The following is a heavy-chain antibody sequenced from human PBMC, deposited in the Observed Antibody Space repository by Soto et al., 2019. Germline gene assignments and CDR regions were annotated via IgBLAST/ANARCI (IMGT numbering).Heavy chain of an antibody. CDR3: AKDIDLEYSSSILDY. V-gene: IGHV3-9*01. CDR1: GYTFDDYA. CDR2: ISWNSGSI. J-gene: IGHJ4*02. Sequence: EVQLVESGGGLVQPGRSLRLSCAASGYTFDDYAMHWVRQAPGKGLEWVSGISWNSGSIGYADSVKGRFTISRDNAKNSLYLQMNSLRAEDTALYYCAKDIDLEYSSSILDYWGQGTLVTVSS. D-gene: IGHD6-6*01.